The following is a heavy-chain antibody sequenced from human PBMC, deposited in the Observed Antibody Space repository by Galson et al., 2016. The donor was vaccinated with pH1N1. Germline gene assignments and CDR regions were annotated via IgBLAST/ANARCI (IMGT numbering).Heavy chain of an antibody. CDR2: ITPTGGRT. V-gene: IGHV1-46*01. Sequence: SVKVSCKASGYTFTSYYMHWVRRAPGQGLEWMGIITPTGGRTSYAQKFKDRVAMTSDTSTSTVYMELNSLRSEDTAVYYCARAPYCSNATCYSVWFDPWGQGTPVTVSS. CDR3: ARAPYCSNATCYSVWFDP. CDR1: GYTFTSYY. D-gene: IGHD2-2*02. J-gene: IGHJ5*02.